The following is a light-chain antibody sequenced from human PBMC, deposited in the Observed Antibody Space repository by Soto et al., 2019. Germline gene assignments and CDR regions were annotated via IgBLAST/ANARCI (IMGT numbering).Light chain of an antibody. V-gene: IGLV3-21*02. J-gene: IGLJ3*02. Sequence: SYELTQPPSVSVAPGQTATVTCGGRNIGSKSVHWHQQKPGQAPVLVVHDDSDRPSGIPGRFSGSNSGDTATLTISGVEAGDEADYYCQVWDRSSNHWVFGGGTKVTVL. CDR1: NIGSKS. CDR3: QVWDRSSNHWV. CDR2: DDS.